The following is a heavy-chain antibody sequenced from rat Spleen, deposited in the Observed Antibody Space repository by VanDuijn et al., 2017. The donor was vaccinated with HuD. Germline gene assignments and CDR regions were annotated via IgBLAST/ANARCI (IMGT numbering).Heavy chain of an antibody. CDR3: ARHQLQYYVMDA. V-gene: IGHV5-29*01. D-gene: IGHD1-8*01. CDR1: GFIFSDYG. J-gene: IGHJ4*01. Sequence: EVKLVESGGGLVQPGRSLKLSCAASGFIFSDYGMAWVRQAPTKGLEWVATISYDGSSTYYRDSVKGRFTISRDNAKSTLYLQMDSLRSEDTASYYWARHQLQYYVMDAWGQGASVTVSS. CDR2: ISYDGSST.